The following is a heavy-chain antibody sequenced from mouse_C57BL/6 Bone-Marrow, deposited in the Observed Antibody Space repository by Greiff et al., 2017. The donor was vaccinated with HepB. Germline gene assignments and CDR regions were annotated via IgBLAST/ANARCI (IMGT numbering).Heavy chain of an antibody. CDR1: GYTFTSYW. CDR3: AILYYDYGPFKAY. CDR2: IHPSDSDT. V-gene: IGHV1-74*01. Sequence: QVQLKQPGAELVKPGASVKVSCKASGYTFTSYWMHWVKQRPGQGLEWIGRIHPSDSDTNYNQKFKGKATLTVDKSSSTAYMQLSSLTSEDSAVYYCAILYYDYGPFKAYWGQGTLVTVSA. J-gene: IGHJ3*01. D-gene: IGHD2-4*01.